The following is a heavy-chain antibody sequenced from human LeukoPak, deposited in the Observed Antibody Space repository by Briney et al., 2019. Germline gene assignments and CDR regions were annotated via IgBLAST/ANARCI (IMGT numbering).Heavy chain of an antibody. CDR1: GYTFTGYY. CDR2: INPNSGGT. D-gene: IGHD6-13*01. Sequence: RASVKVSCKASGYTFTGYYMHWVRQAPGQGLEWMGWINPNSGGTNYAQKFQGRVTMTRDTSISTAYMELSRLRSDDTAVYYCARDLTLSSSWFPYYYYYMDVWGKGTTVTVSS. V-gene: IGHV1-2*02. CDR3: ARDLTLSSSWFPYYYYYMDV. J-gene: IGHJ6*03.